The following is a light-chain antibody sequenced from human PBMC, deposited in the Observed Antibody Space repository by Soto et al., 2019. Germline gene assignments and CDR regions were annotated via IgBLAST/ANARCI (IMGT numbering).Light chain of an antibody. CDR1: SSNVGGNP. CDR2: TNT. Sequence: QSVLTQPPSASGTPGQRVTISCSGSSSNVGGNPVNWYQHVPTTAPKLLIYTNTQRPSGVPDRFSGSKSGTSASLAISGLQSEDEADYYCAAWDDSLNALYVFGTGTKVTVL. CDR3: AAWDDSLNALYV. J-gene: IGLJ1*01. V-gene: IGLV1-44*01.